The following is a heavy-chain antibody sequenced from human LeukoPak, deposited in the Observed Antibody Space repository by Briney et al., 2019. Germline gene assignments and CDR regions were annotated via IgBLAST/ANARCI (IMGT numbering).Heavy chain of an antibody. J-gene: IGHJ2*01. Sequence: GGSLRLSCAASGFTFSSYAMHWVRQAPGKGLEWVAVISYDGSNKYYADSVKGRFTISRDNSKNTLYLQMNSLRAEDTAVYYCASGQGWHFDLWGRGTLVTASS. V-gene: IGHV3-30-3*01. CDR1: GFTFSSYA. CDR2: ISYDGSNK. CDR3: ASGQGWHFDL.